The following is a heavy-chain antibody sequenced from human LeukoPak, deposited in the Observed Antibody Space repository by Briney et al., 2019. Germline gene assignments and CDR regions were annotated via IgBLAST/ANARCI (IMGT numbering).Heavy chain of an antibody. V-gene: IGHV3-53*01. J-gene: IGHJ4*02. CDR2: IYTGGSA. CDR1: GFTVSNNY. Sequence: GGSLRLSCAASGFTVSNNYMSWVRQAPGKGLEWVAVIYTGGSASYADSVKGRFTISRDNSKNTLWLQMNSLRAEDTAVYYCARDGVVGVTAMWVQGTLVTVSS. CDR3: ARDGVVGVTAM. D-gene: IGHD1-26*01.